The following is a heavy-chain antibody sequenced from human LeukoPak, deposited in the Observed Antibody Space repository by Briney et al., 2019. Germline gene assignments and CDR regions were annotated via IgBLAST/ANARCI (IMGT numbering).Heavy chain of an antibody. D-gene: IGHD2/OR15-2a*01. V-gene: IGHV3-74*01. Sequence: GGSLRLSCAASGNYWMHWVHQAPGKGLVWVSHINSDGSWTSYADSVKGRFTISKDNAKNTVYLQMNSLRAEDTAVYYCVSFYETYWGRGTLVTVSS. CDR1: GNYW. CDR2: INSDGSWT. J-gene: IGHJ4*02. CDR3: VSFYETY.